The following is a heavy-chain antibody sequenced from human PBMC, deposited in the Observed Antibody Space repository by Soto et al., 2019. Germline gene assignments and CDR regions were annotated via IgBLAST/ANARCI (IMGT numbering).Heavy chain of an antibody. J-gene: IGHJ4*02. CDR2: IYYSGST. Sequence: SETLSLTCTVSGGSISSSSYYWGWIRQPPGKGLEWIGSIYYSGSTYYNPSLKSRVTISVDTSKNQFSLKLSSVTAADTAVYYCAKLRGNNYYDFWSGYSSYYFDYWGQGTLVTVSS. V-gene: IGHV4-39*01. CDR1: GGSISSSSYY. CDR3: AKLRGNNYYDFWSGYSSYYFDY. D-gene: IGHD3-3*01.